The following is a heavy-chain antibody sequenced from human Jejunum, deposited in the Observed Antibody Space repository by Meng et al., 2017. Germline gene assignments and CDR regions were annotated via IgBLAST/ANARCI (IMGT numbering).Heavy chain of an antibody. V-gene: IGHV3-30*04. D-gene: IGHD2-2*01. CDR2: ISDDGNIK. J-gene: IGHJ4*02. CDR1: GFTFSKYA. CDR3: ARVKTEYCSSNDCRFFDY. Sequence: GESLKISCAASGFTFSKYAMHWVRQAPGKGLEWVAVISDDGNIKEYADSVQGRFTISRDTSKSRLFLQMNSLRVEDTAVYHCARVKTEYCSSNDCRFFDYWGQGTLVTVSS.